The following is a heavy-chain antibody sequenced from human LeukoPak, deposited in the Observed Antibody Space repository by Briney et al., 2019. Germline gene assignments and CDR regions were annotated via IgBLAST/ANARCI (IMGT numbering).Heavy chain of an antibody. Sequence: SETLSLTCAVYGGSFSGYYWSWIRQPPGKGLEWVGHIYYLGSTNYNPSLKSRVTISIDTSKNYFSLKLNSVIAADTAVYYCARDRPGSYWYFDLWGRGALVTVSS. J-gene: IGHJ2*01. CDR2: IYYLGST. D-gene: IGHD3-10*01. CDR1: GGSFSGYY. CDR3: ARDRPGSYWYFDL. V-gene: IGHV4-59*01.